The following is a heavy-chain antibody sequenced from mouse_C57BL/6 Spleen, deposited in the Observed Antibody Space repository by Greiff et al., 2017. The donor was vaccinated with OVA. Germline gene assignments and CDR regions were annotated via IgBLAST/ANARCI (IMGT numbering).Heavy chain of an antibody. CDR3: ARGDGYYYAMDY. V-gene: IGHV1-61*01. CDR1: GYTFTSYW. Sequence: QVQLKESGAELVRPGSSVKLSCKASGYTFTSYWMDWVKQRPGQGLEWIGNIYPSDSETHYNQKFKDKATLTVDKASSTAYMQLSSLTSEDSAVYYCARGDGYYYAMDYWGQGTSVTVSS. D-gene: IGHD2-3*01. J-gene: IGHJ4*01. CDR2: IYPSDSET.